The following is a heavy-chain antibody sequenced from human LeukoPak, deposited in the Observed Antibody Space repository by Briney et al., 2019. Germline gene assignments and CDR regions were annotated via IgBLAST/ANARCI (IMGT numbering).Heavy chain of an antibody. J-gene: IGHJ6*03. CDR2: IYPGGSDT. D-gene: IGHD6-13*01. V-gene: IGHV5-51*01. CDR1: GSIFTSYW. Sequence: GASLKISCQGSGSIFTSYWIGWVRQLPGKGLEWMGIIYPGGSDTRYSPSFQGQVTISADKSISTAYLQWSSLKASDTAMYYCARPTYSSSDMDVWGKGTTVTVSS. CDR3: ARPTYSSSDMDV.